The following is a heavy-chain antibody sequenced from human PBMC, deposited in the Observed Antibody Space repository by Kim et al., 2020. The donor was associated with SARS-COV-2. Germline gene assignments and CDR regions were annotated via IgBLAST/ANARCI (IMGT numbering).Heavy chain of an antibody. D-gene: IGHD3-22*01. J-gene: IGHJ4*02. V-gene: IGHV1-69*13. Sequence: SVKVSCKASGGTFSSYAISWVRQAPGQGLEWMGGIIPIFGTANYAQKFQGRVTITADESTSTAYMELSSLRSEDTAVYYCASPPYDSSGYYYVDYFDYWGQGTLVTVSS. CDR3: ASPPYDSSGYYYVDYFDY. CDR2: IIPIFGTA. CDR1: GGTFSSYA.